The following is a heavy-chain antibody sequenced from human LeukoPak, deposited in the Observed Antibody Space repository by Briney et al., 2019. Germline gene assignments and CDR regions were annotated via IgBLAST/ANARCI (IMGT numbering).Heavy chain of an antibody. J-gene: IGHJ3*02. D-gene: IGHD4-17*01. V-gene: IGHV1-18*01. Sequence: ASVKVSCKASGYTFTRYGISWVRQAPGQGLEWMGWISAYNGNTNYAQKLQGRVTMTTDTSTSTAYMELRSLRSDDTAVYYCARRHDSGAYDAFDIWGQGTMVTVSS. CDR2: ISAYNGNT. CDR3: ARRHDSGAYDAFDI. CDR1: GYTFTRYG.